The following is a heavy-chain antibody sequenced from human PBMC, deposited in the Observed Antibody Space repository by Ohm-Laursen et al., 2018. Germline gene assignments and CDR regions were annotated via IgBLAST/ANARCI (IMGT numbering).Heavy chain of an antibody. V-gene: IGHV4-59*13. CDR2: TYYSGST. CDR1: GASIRSYY. Sequence: GTLSLTCTVSGASIRSYYWSWVRQPPGKGLEWIGYTYYSGSTNYNPSLKSRVTISVDTSKNQFSLKLSSVTAADTAVYYCARITYDFWRAYFDSWGQGILVTVSS. D-gene: IGHD3-3*01. CDR3: ARITYDFWRAYFDS. J-gene: IGHJ4*02.